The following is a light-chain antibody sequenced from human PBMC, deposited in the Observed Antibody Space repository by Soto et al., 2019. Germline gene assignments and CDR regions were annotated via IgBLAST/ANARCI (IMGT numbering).Light chain of an antibody. J-gene: IGKJ2*01. V-gene: IGKV1-9*01. CDR3: QQLNSYPYT. CDR2: DGT. CDR1: QGISSS. Sequence: DIQLTQSPSFLSASVGGRVTITCRASQGISSSLAWYQQKPGTAPNLLIYDGTTLQSGVPSRFSGSGSGTEFTLTISSLQPEDFATYYCQQLNSYPYTFGQGTKLEIK.